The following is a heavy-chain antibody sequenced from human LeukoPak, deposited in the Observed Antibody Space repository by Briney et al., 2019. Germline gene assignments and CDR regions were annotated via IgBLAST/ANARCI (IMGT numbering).Heavy chain of an antibody. J-gene: IGHJ6*03. V-gene: IGHV1-2*02. D-gene: IGHD3-22*01. CDR3: ARNSPDSSDYYISYYSYMDV. CDR1: GYTFTGYY. CDR2: INPNSGGT. Sequence: GASVKVSCKASGYTFTGYYMHWVRQAPGQGLEWMGWINPNSGGTNYAQKFQGRVTMTRDTSISTAYMELSSLRSEDTAVYYCARNSPDSSDYYISYYSYMDVWGKGTTVTVSS.